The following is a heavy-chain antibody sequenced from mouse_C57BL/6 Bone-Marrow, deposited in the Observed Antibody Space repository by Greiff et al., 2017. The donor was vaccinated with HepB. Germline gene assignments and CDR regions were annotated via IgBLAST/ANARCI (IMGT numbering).Heavy chain of an antibody. V-gene: IGHV1-54*01. CDR1: GYAFTNYL. Sequence: VQLQQSGAELVRPGTSVKVSCKASGYAFTNYLIEWVKQRPGQGLEWIGVINPGSGGTNYNEKFKGKATLTADKSSSTAYMQLSSLTSEDSAVYFCASLRHYFDYWGQGTTLTVSS. J-gene: IGHJ2*01. CDR3: ASLRHYFDY. CDR2: INPGSGGT.